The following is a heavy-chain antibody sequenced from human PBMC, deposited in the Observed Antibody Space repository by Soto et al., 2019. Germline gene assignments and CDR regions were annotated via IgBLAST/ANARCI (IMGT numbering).Heavy chain of an antibody. V-gene: IGHV4-4*02. Sequence: QVQLQESGPGLVKPSGTLSLTCAVSGGSISSTKWWTWVRQPPGKGLEWIAEISHSEGSNYNPSLKSRVAMSLDNSETQSSLRLSSVTAADAAVYYCATQTISYSWDVW. J-gene: IGHJ6*01. CDR2: ISHSEGS. CDR3: ATQTISYSWDV. CDR1: GGSISSTKW. D-gene: IGHD2-15*01.